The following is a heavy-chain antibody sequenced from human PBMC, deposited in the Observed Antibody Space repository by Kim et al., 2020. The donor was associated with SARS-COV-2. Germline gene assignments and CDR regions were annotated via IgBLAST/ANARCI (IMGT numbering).Heavy chain of an antibody. D-gene: IGHD4-4*01. CDR3: ARHGRWVTTSYYFDY. V-gene: IGHV4-39*01. CDR1: GGSISSSSYY. Sequence: SETLSLTCTVSGGSISSSSYYWGWIRQPPGKGLEWIGSIYYSGSTYYNPSLKSRVTISVDTSKNQFSLKLSSVTAADTAVYYCARHGRWVTTSYYFDYWGQGTLVTVSS. J-gene: IGHJ4*02. CDR2: IYYSGST.